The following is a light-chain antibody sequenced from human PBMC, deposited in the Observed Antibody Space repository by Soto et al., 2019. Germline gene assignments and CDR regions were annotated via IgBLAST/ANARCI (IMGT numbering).Light chain of an antibody. CDR1: QSISSY. Sequence: DIQMTQSPSSLSASVGDRVTITCRASQSISSYLNWYQQKPGKAPKLLIDAESSLQSGVPSRFSGSGSGTEFTLTISSLPLEDFATYYCQKSYSTAWTFGQGTKVEIK. CDR2: AES. J-gene: IGKJ1*01. V-gene: IGKV1-39*01. CDR3: QKSYSTAWT.